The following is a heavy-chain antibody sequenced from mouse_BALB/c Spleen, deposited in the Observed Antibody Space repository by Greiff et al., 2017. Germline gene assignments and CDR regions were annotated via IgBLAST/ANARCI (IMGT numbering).Heavy chain of an antibody. J-gene: IGHJ4*01. Sequence: VQLQQSGAELVRSGASVKLSCTASGFNIKDTYMHWVKQRPEQGLEWIGRIDPANGNTKYDPKFQGKATITADTSSNTAYLQLSSLTSEDTAVYYCARSGDGYDYAMDYWGQGTSVTVSS. CDR1: GFNIKDTY. D-gene: IGHD2-2*01. V-gene: IGHV14-3*02. CDR3: ARSGDGYDYAMDY. CDR2: IDPANGNT.